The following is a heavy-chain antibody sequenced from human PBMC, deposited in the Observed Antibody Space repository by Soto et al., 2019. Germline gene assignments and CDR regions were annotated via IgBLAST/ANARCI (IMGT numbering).Heavy chain of an antibody. CDR3: ARAPRGNYGYPSYFDY. CDR1: GGSISSYD. V-gene: IGHV4-59*01. Sequence: SGTLSLTCAVSGGSISSYDWSWIRQPPGKGLEWIGYIYYSGSTNYNPSLKSRVTISVDTSKNQFSLKLSSVTAADTAVYYCARAPRGNYGYPSYFDYWGQGTLVTVSS. CDR2: IYYSGST. J-gene: IGHJ4*02. D-gene: IGHD3-10*01.